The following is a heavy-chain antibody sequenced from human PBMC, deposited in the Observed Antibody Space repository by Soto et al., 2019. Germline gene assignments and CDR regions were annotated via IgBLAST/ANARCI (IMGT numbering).Heavy chain of an antibody. V-gene: IGHV3-30-3*01. D-gene: IGHD3-9*01. Sequence: QVHLVESGGGVVQPGRSLRLSCAASGFTFSIYSMHWVRQAPGKGLEWVAVLSYDVSNEFYADSVKGRFTISRDNSKNTLYLQMNSLRAEDTAVYYCATERVTGYYNVIGYWGQGTLVTVST. J-gene: IGHJ4*02. CDR2: LSYDVSNE. CDR1: GFTFSIYS. CDR3: ATERVTGYYNVIGY.